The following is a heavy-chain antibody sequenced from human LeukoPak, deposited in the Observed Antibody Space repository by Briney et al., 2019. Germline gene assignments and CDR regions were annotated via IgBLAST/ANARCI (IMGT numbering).Heavy chain of an antibody. CDR3: ARRSIAVAVKGWFDP. CDR1: GGSISSGDYH. CDR2: IHDSGST. V-gene: IGHV4-30-4*01. Sequence: SETLSLTCTVSGGSISSGDYHWNWIRQSPGKGLEWIGFIHDSGSTYHNPSLKSRLTISVDMSKKQISLKLSSVTAADTAVYYCARRSIAVAVKGWFDPWGQGTLVTVSS. D-gene: IGHD6-19*01. J-gene: IGHJ5*02.